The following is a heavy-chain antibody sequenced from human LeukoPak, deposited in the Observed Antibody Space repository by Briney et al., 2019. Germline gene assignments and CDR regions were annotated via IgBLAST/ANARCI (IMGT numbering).Heavy chain of an antibody. J-gene: IGHJ1*01. D-gene: IGHD3-10*01. CDR1: GGSFSGYY. V-gene: IGHV4-34*01. CDR3: ARSRSNYYGSGSLLYFQH. CDR2: INHSGST. Sequence: SETLSLTCAVYGGSFSGYYWSWIRQPPGKGLEWIGEINHSGSTNYNPSLKSRVTISVDTSKNQFSLKLSSVTAADTAVYYCARSRSNYYGSGSLLYFQHWGQGTLVTVSS.